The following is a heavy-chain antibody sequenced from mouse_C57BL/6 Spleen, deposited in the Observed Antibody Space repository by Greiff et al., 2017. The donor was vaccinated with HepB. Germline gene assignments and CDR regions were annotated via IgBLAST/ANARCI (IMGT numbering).Heavy chain of an antibody. CDR1: GFSLTSYG. CDR3: ANDGYYSYYYAMDY. D-gene: IGHD2-3*01. V-gene: IGHV2-5*01. J-gene: IGHJ4*01. Sequence: QVHVKQSGPGLVQPSQSLSITCTVSGFSLTSYGVHWVRQSPGKGLEWLGVIWRGGSTDYNAAFMSRLSITRDNSKSQVFFKMNSLQADDTAIYYCANDGYYSYYYAMDYWGQGTSVTVSS. CDR2: IWRGGST.